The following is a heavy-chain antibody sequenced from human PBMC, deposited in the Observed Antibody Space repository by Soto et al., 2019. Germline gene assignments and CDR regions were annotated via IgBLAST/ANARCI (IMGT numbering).Heavy chain of an antibody. CDR1: GYTFTSYY. D-gene: IGHD5-12*01. CDR2: INPSGGST. V-gene: IGHV1-46*01. CDR3: ARAPTRVANPLRVDY. J-gene: IGHJ4*02. Sequence: GASVKVSCKASGYTFTSYYMHWVRQAPGQGLEWMGIINPSGGSTSYAQKFQGRVTMTRDTSISTAYMELSRLRSDDTAVYYCARAPTRVANPLRVDYWGQGTLVTVSS.